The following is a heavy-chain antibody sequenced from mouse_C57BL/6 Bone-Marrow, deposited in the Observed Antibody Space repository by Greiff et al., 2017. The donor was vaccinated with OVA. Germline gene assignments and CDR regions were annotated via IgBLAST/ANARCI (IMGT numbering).Heavy chain of an antibody. CDR3: ARGTYYGSPVAY. V-gene: IGHV1-47*01. D-gene: IGHD1-1*01. CDR1: GYTFTTYP. J-gene: IGHJ3*01. Sequence: QVQLKESGAELVKPGASVKMSCKASGYTFTTYPIEWMKQNHGKSLEWIGNFHPYNDDTKYNEKFKGKATLTVEKSSSTVYLELSRLPADDSAVYYCARGTYYGSPVAYWGQGTLVTVSA. CDR2: FHPYNDDT.